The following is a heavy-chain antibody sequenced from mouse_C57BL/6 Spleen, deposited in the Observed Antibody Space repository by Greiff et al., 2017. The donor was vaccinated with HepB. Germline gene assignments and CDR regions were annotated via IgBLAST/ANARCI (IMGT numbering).Heavy chain of an antibody. CDR2: INPSSGYT. CDR3: ARLASSYY. J-gene: IGHJ2*01. V-gene: IGHV1-4*01. CDR1: GYTFTSYT. D-gene: IGHD1-1*01. Sequence: VKVVESGAELARPGASVKMSCKASGYTFTSYTMHWVKQRPGQGLEWIGYINPSSGYTKYNQKFKDKATLTADKSSSTAYMQLSSLTSEDSAVYYCARLASSYYWGQGTTLTVSS.